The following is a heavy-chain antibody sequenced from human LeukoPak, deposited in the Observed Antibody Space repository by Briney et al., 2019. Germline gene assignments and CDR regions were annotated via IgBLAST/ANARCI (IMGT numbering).Heavy chain of an antibody. J-gene: IGHJ6*03. CDR1: GGSFSNVY. CDR2: ISNSGST. Sequence: SETLSLTCAVYGGSFSNVYWSWIRQPPGKELEWIGYISNSGSTDYNPSLQSRVTISVDTSKNQISLKLSSVTAADTAVYYCARNPIAVAGDYYYYMDVWGKGTTVTVSS. CDR3: ARNPIAVAGDYYYYMDV. V-gene: IGHV4-59*01. D-gene: IGHD6-19*01.